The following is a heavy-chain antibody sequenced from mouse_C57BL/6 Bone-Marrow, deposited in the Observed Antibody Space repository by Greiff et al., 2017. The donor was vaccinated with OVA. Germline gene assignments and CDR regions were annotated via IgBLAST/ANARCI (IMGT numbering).Heavy chain of an antibody. Sequence: EVKLQESGGGLVQPGESLKLSCESNEYEFPSHDMSWVRKTPEKRLELVAAINSDGGSTYYPDTMERRFIISRDNTKKTLYLQMSSLRSEDTALYYCARRGKTAQAAGFAYWGQGTLVTVSA. D-gene: IGHD3-2*02. J-gene: IGHJ3*01. V-gene: IGHV5-2*01. CDR3: ARRGKTAQAAGFAY. CDR2: INSDGGST. CDR1: EYEFPSHD.